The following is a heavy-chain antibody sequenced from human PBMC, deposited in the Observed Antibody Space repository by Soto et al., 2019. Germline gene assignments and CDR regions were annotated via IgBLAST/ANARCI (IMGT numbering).Heavy chain of an antibody. J-gene: IGHJ5*02. Sequence: QVQLVQSGAEVKKPGASVKVSCKASGFTFSTNDIKWVRQAPGQGLQWMGWMNANVDATDSPQEFKGRVTMTWNASISTAYMELSNLKSDDTAVYYCAGEVVDGSSLWLDPWGQGTLVTVSS. CDR3: AGEVVDGSSLWLDP. CDR2: MNANVDAT. V-gene: IGHV1-8*01. CDR1: GFTFSTND. D-gene: IGHD3-10*01.